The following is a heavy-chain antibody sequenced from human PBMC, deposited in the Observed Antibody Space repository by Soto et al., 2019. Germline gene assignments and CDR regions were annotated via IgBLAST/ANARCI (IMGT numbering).Heavy chain of an antibody. CDR3: AKERWDSSGHPYYFDY. J-gene: IGHJ4*02. D-gene: IGHD6-19*01. Sequence: QVQLVESGGGVVQPGRSLRLSCAASGFTFSSYGMHWVRQAPGKGLEWVAVISYDGSNKYYADSVKGRFTISRDNSKNTLYLQMNSLRAEDTAVYYCAKERWDSSGHPYYFDYWGQGTLVTVSS. V-gene: IGHV3-30*18. CDR1: GFTFSSYG. CDR2: ISYDGSNK.